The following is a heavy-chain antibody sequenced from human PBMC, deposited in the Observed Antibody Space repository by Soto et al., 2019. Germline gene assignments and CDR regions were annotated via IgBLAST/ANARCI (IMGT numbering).Heavy chain of an antibody. J-gene: IGHJ4*02. CDR3: ARNRAGAGNGRESDFDF. V-gene: IGHV1-69*13. Sequence: GASVKVSCKASGGTFSSYAISWVRQAPGQGLEWMGGIIPIFGTANYAQKFQGRVTITADESTSTAYMELSSLRSEDTAVYYCARNRAGAGNGRESDFDFWGQGTLVTVS. CDR2: IIPIFGTA. D-gene: IGHD3-10*01. CDR1: GGTFSSYA.